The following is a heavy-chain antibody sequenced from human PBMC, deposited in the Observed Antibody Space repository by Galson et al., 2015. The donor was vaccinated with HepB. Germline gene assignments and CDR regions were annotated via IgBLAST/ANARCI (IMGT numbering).Heavy chain of an antibody. CDR3: AKGYGLFDS. CDR1: GFAFDSHA. V-gene: IGHV3-23*01. CDR2: ITGKGDST. J-gene: IGHJ5*01. D-gene: IGHD5-18*01. Sequence: SLRLSCAASGFAFDSHAMNWVRQAPGRGLEWISGITGKGDSTFYADSVKGRFTVSKDNSNNMLYPQMNSLRAEDAGLYFCAKGYGLFDSWGQGILVTVSS.